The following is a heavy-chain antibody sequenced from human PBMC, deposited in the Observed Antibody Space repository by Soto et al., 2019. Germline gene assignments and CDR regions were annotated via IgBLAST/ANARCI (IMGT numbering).Heavy chain of an antibody. CDR3: ARDVGGYSRNWFDP. D-gene: IGHD3-22*01. V-gene: IGHV1-69*01. J-gene: IGHJ5*02. CDR2: IVPIFGPA. CDR1: GCTFSSYA. Sequence: QVQLGQSVAEVKKPGSSVKVSCKSSGCTFSSYAISWERQAPGQGLGWMGGIVPIFGPANDAQKFQGRSTITANESTGTAYMELSSLRSEDTAVYYCARDVGGYSRNWFDPWGQGTLVTVSS.